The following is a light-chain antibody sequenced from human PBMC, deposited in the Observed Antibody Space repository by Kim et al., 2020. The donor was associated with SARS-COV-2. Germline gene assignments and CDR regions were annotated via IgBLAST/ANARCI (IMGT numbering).Light chain of an antibody. V-gene: IGKV3-15*01. J-gene: IGKJ4*01. CDR2: GAS. CDR3: QQYHRWPLT. Sequence: SVSPGERVTLSCRADQSISNDLAWYHKKPGQAPGLLIYGASTRATGVPARFSGSGSGTEFTLTISSLQSEDFAVYYCQQYHRWPLTFGGGTKLEI. CDR1: QSISND.